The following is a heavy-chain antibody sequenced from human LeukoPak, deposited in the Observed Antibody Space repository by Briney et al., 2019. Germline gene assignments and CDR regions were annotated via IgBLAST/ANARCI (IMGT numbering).Heavy chain of an antibody. J-gene: IGHJ4*02. D-gene: IGHD6-19*01. CDR3: ARGSSGWYWIDY. V-gene: IGHV4-39*01. Sequence: KSSETLSLTCTVSGGSISSSSYFWGWIRQPPGKGLEWIGSIYYSGSTYYNPSLKSRVTISVDTSKNQFSLKLSSVTAADTAVYYCARGSSGWYWIDYWGQGALVTVSS. CDR2: IYYSGST. CDR1: GGSISSSSYF.